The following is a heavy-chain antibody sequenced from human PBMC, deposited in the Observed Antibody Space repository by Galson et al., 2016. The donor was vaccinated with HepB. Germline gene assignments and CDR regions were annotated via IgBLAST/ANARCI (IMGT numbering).Heavy chain of an antibody. D-gene: IGHD6-13*01. V-gene: IGHV4-4*02. J-gene: IGHJ4*02. Sequence: EPLSLTCAVSGGSLSTNNWWSWVRQPPGKGREWIGQIHHTGLSYFNPSLKSRVTMSVDKSSNQVSLKLSSVTAADTAVYHCARAAPADYFDYWGRGTLVTLS. CDR3: ARAAPADYFDY. CDR2: IHHTGLS. CDR1: GGSLSTNNW.